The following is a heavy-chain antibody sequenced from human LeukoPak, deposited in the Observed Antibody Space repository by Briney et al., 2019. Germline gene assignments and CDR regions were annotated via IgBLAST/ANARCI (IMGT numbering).Heavy chain of an antibody. Sequence: GGSLRLSCAASGFTFSSYAMHWVRQAPGKGLEWVAVIWYDGSNTYYADSVKGRFTISRDNSKNTLYLQMNSLRAEDTAVYYCARDTGTRGPSGSGSHYYYGMDVWGQGTTVTVSS. CDR1: GFTFSSYA. CDR2: IWYDGSNT. J-gene: IGHJ6*02. D-gene: IGHD3-10*01. CDR3: ARDTGTRGPSGSGSHYYYGMDV. V-gene: IGHV3-33*01.